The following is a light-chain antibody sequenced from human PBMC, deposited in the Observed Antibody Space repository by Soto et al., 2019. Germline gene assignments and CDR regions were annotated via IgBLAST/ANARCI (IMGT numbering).Light chain of an antibody. Sequence: QSALTQPASVSGSPGQSIIISCTGTSSDIGGYNYVSWYQQHPDKAPKLMIYEVSNRPSGVSNRFSGSKSGNTASLTISGLQAEDEADYYCSSHTSSSTWVFGGGTKLTVL. CDR1: SSDIGGYNY. CDR2: EVS. V-gene: IGLV2-14*01. CDR3: SSHTSSSTWV. J-gene: IGLJ3*02.